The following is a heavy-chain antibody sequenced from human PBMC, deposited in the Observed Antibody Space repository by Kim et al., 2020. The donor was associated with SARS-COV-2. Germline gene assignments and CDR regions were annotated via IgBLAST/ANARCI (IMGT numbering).Heavy chain of an antibody. D-gene: IGHD3-10*01. CDR3: ARVIGDDNDY. CDR2: ST. V-gene: IGHV4-59*01. J-gene: IGHJ4*02. Sequence: STNHTPSLKSRVTISVDTSKNQFSLKLSSVTAADTAVYYCARVIGDDNDYWGQGTLVTVSS.